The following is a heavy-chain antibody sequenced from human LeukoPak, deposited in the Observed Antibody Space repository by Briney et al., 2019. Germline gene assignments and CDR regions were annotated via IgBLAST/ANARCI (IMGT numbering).Heavy chain of an antibody. Sequence: GGSLRLSCAASGFTFSSYWMSWVRQAPGKGLEWVANIKQDGSEKYYVDSVKGRFTISRDNAKNSLYLQMNSLRAEDTAVYYCARDGGGSSWYLVGYYYYYGMDVWGQGTTVTVSS. J-gene: IGHJ6*02. CDR1: GFTFSSYW. V-gene: IGHV3-7*01. CDR3: ARDGGGSSWYLVGYYYYYGMDV. CDR2: IKQDGSEK. D-gene: IGHD6-13*01.